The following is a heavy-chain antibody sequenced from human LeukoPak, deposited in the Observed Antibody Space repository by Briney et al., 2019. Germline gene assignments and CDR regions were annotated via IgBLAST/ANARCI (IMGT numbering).Heavy chain of an antibody. D-gene: IGHD6-6*01. J-gene: IGHJ4*02. CDR3: ASGSSTDF. V-gene: IGHV1-2*02. Sequence: GASVKVSCKTSAYTFNNYYMHWVRQVPGQGLEWLGRILPSSGATNYAQKFQGRVTMSRDTSINTAYMELSSLTSDDTAVYYCASGSSTDFWGQGTLVTVSS. CDR2: ILPSSGAT. CDR1: AYTFNNYY.